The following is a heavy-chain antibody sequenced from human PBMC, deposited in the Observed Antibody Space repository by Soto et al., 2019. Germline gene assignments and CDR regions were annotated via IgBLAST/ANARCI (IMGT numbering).Heavy chain of an antibody. J-gene: IGHJ5*02. CDR2: IYYSGST. CDR3: ARGTFYSSSWYWFDP. Sequence: SETLSLTCTVSGGSISSYYWSWIRQPPGKGLEWIGYIYYSGSTNYNPSLKSRVTISVDTSKNQFSLKLSSVTAADTAVYYCARGTFYSSSWYWFDPWGQGTLVTVSS. D-gene: IGHD6-13*01. V-gene: IGHV4-59*01. CDR1: GGSISSYY.